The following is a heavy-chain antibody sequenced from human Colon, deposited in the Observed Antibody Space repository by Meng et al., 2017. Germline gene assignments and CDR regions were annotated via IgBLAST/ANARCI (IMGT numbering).Heavy chain of an antibody. CDR1: GDSIGSGDSY. CDR3: AKSNALTGMS. J-gene: IGHJ5*02. D-gene: IGHD3-9*01. CDR2: MHFSGTT. V-gene: IGHV4-39*07. Sequence: QLPLQGSGPVLVKRSETLSLTCTVSGDSIGSGDSYWAWIRQPPGKGLEWIGSMHFSGTTYHNPSLKSRVTISIDTSKNQFSLKLSSVTAADTAVYYCAKSNALTGMSWGQGTLVTVSS.